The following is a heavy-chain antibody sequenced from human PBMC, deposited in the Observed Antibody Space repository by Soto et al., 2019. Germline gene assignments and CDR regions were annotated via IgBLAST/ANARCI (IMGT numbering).Heavy chain of an antibody. D-gene: IGHD1-20*01. Sequence: SETLSLTCTVSGGSISSYYWSWIRQPPGKGLEWIGYIYYSGGTNYNPSLKSRVTISVDTSKNQFSLKLSSVTAADTAVYYCAMYNWNDSDYWGQGTLVTVSS. CDR1: GGSISSYY. CDR3: AMYNWNDSDY. V-gene: IGHV4-59*08. CDR2: IYYSGGT. J-gene: IGHJ4*02.